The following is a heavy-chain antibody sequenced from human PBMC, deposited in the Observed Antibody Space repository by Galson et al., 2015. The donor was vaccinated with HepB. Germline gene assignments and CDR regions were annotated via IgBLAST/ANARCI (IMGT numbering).Heavy chain of an antibody. CDR2: IKEDGSEK. CDR1: GFTFRIYW. V-gene: IGHV3-7*01. J-gene: IGHJ4*02. Sequence: SLRLSCAASGFTFRIYWMSWVRQAPGKRLEWVANIKEDGSEKYYVDSVKGRFTISRDNAKNSLYLQMNSVRAADTAVYYCARLYYDSSGSEFRRHYFDYWGQGTLVTVSS. CDR3: ARLYYDSSGSEFRRHYFDY. D-gene: IGHD3-22*01.